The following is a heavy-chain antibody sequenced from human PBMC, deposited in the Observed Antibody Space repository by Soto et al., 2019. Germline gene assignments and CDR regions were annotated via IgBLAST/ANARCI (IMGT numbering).Heavy chain of an antibody. CDR3: ASFPTDNWPLDY. CDR1: GDSVSGGSYY. Sequence: KTLETLSLTCTVSGDSVSGGSYYWSWIRQPPGKGPEWIGYIYYSGNTNYNPSLKSRVTISVATSKNQFSLKLNSVTAADTAVYYCASFPTDNWPLDYWGQGILVTVSS. V-gene: IGHV4-61*01. CDR2: IYYSGNT. D-gene: IGHD1-1*01. J-gene: IGHJ4*02.